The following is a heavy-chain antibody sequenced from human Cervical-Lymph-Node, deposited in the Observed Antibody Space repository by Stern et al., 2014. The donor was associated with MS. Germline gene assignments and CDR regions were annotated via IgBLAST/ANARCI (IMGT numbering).Heavy chain of an antibody. V-gene: IGHV5-51*01. CDR1: GYTFTSYW. J-gene: IGHJ4*02. Sequence: EVQLVQSGPEVKRPGESLKISCQASGYTFTSYWIGWVRQMPWKGLEWIAIIFPGGSDIRYSPSFQGQVTISADKSSSTAYLQWNNLKASDTAIYYCARQRYFDYWGQGTLVTVSS. CDR3: ARQRYFDY. CDR2: IFPGGSDI.